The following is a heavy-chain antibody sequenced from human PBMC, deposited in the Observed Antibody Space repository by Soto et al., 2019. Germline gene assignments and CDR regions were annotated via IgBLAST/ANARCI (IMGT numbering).Heavy chain of an antibody. CDR2: ISYDGSNK. CDR3: GRDGYYDSSGYFDY. D-gene: IGHD3-22*01. V-gene: IGHV3-30-3*01. J-gene: IGHJ4*02. Sequence: QVQLVESGGGVVQPGRSLRLSCAASGFTFSSYAMHWVRQAPGKGLEWVAVISYDGSNKYYADSVKGRFTISRDNSKNTLYLQMNSLRAEDTAVYYCGRDGYYDSSGYFDYWGQGTLVTVSS. CDR1: GFTFSSYA.